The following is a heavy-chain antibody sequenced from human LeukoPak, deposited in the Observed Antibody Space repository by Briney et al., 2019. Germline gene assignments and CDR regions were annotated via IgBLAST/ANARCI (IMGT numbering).Heavy chain of an antibody. CDR2: ISTSGST. J-gene: IGHJ3*02. V-gene: IGHV4-4*09. Sequence: SETLSLTCNVSGGSTRSYYWSWIRQPPGKGLEWIGYISTSGSTNYNPSLKSRVTISVDTSKNQFSLKLSSVTVADTAVYYCARLWRSSGSPTAFDIWGQGTMVTVSS. CDR1: GGSTRSYY. CDR3: ARLWRSSGSPTAFDI. D-gene: IGHD1-26*01.